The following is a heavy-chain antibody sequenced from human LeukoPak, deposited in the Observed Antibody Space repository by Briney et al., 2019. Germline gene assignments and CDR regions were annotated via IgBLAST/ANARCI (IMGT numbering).Heavy chain of an antibody. J-gene: IGHJ5*02. CDR3: ARGVYSGSYGKGRTDGIWFDP. V-gene: IGHV1-18*01. D-gene: IGHD1-26*01. CDR1: GYTFIRYG. Sequence: ASVKVSCKASGYTFIRYGISWVRQAPGQGLEWMGWISAYNGNTYYAQKFQGRVTMTTDTSTSTAYMELRSLRSDDTAVYYCARGVYSGSYGKGRTDGIWFDPWGQGTLVTVSS. CDR2: ISAYNGNT.